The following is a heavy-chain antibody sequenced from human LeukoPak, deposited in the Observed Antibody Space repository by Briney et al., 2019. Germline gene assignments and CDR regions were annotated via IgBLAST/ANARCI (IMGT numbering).Heavy chain of an antibody. CDR3: AKDNYGSGSYYNDY. D-gene: IGHD3-10*01. V-gene: IGHV3-30*02. J-gene: IGHJ4*02. Sequence: GGSLRLSCAASGFTFSNYGMHWVRQAPGKGLEWVTIIWYDGSNKYYADSVKGRFTISRDNSKNTLYLQMNSLRAEDTAVYYCAKDNYGSGSYYNDYWGQGTLVTVSS. CDR1: GFTFSNYG. CDR2: IWYDGSNK.